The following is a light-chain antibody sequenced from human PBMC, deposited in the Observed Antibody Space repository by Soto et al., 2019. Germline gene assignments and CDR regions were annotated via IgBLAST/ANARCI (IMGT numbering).Light chain of an antibody. CDR1: QTISSW. Sequence: DIQMTQSPSTLSGSVGDRVTITCRASQTISSWLAWYQQKPGKAPKLLIYKASTLKSGVPSRFSGSGSGTEFSLTITSLQPDDSAMYYCQQYNGYSWTFGQGTK. J-gene: IGKJ1*01. V-gene: IGKV1-5*03. CDR3: QQYNGYSWT. CDR2: KAS.